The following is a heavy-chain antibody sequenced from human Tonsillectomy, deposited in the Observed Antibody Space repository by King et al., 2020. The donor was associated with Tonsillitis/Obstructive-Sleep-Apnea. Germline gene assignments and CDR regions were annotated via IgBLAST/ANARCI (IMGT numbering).Heavy chain of an antibody. CDR2: IQQDGSEK. Sequence: VQLVESGGGLVQPGGSLRLSCAASRFTFSSYWMSWVRLAPGKGLEWVANIQQDGSEKYYVDTVKGRFTISRDNAKNSLYLQMNSLRAEDTAVYYCARGYPDGFDIWGQGTMVTVSS. CDR3: ARGYPDGFDI. V-gene: IGHV3-7*03. J-gene: IGHJ3*02. D-gene: IGHD2-2*02. CDR1: RFTFSSYW.